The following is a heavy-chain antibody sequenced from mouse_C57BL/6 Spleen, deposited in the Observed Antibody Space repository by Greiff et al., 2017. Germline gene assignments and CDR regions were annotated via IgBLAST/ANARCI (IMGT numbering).Heavy chain of an antibody. CDR3: ARSITTVVAPFDD. CDR2: INPYNGDT. J-gene: IGHJ2*01. Sequence: VQLKESGPELVKPGDSVKISCKASGYSFTGYFMNWVMQSHGKSLEWIGRINPYNGDTFYNQKFKGKATLTVDKSSSTAHMELRSLTSEDSAVYYCARSITTVVAPFDDWGQGTTLTVSS. V-gene: IGHV1-20*01. D-gene: IGHD1-1*01. CDR1: GYSFTGYF.